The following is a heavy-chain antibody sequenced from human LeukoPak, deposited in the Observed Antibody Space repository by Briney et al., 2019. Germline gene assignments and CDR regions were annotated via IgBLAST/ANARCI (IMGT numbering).Heavy chain of an antibody. CDR3: ARADNVLLWFGELFEEYYFDY. CDR2: INPSGGST. Sequence: ASVKVSCKASGYTFTSYYMHWVRHAPGQGLECMGIINPSGGSTSYAQKFQGRVTMTRDTSTSTVYMELSSLRSEDTAVYYCARADNVLLWFGELFEEYYFDYWGQGTLVTVSS. D-gene: IGHD3-10*01. CDR1: GYTFTSYY. J-gene: IGHJ4*02. V-gene: IGHV1-46*01.